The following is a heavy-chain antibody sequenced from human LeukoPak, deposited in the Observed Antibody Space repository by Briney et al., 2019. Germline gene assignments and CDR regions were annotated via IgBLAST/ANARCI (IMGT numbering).Heavy chain of an antibody. V-gene: IGHV3-23*01. J-gene: IGHJ4*02. D-gene: IGHD2-15*01. CDR2: ISGSGDST. CDR3: AKGMSGSCYSGLHF. CDR1: GFTFSGSA. Sequence: GGSLRLSCAASGFTFSGSAMTWVRQAPGKGLEWVSVISGSGDSTFYADSVKGRFTISRDSSKNTVYLQMNSLRAGDTAIYYCAKGMSGSCYSGLHFWGQGTLGTVSS.